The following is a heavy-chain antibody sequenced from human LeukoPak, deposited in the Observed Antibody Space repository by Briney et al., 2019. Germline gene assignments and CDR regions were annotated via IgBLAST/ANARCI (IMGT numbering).Heavy chain of an antibody. CDR2: ISAYNGNT. V-gene: IGHV1-18*04. Sequence: ASVKVSCKASGYTFTSYGISRVRQAPGQGLEWMGWISAYNGNTNYAQKLQGRVTMTTDTSTSTAYMELRSLRSDDTAVYYCASHHCSSTSCYADYGMDVWGKGTTVTVSS. CDR3: ASHHCSSTSCYADYGMDV. D-gene: IGHD2-2*01. J-gene: IGHJ6*04. CDR1: GYTFTSYG.